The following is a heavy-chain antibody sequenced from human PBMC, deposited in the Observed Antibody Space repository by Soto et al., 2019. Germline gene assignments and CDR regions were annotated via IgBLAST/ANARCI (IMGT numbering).Heavy chain of an antibody. D-gene: IGHD3-16*01. CDR2: TYYRSKWSN. CDR3: ARLIGNSWLDS. J-gene: IGHJ5*01. CDR1: GDSVSSNSST. Sequence: SQTLSLTCAISGDSVSSNSSTWDWIRTSPSRGLEWLGRTYYRSKWSNDYAVSVKGRITINPDTSNNQFSLHLNSVTPDDTAVYYCARLIGNSWLDSWGQGTLVTVSS. V-gene: IGHV6-1*01.